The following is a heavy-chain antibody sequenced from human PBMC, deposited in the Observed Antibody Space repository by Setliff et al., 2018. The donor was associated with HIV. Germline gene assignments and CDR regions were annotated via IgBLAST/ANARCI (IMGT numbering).Heavy chain of an antibody. J-gene: IGHJ6*03. V-gene: IGHV4-31*03. D-gene: IGHD2-15*01. CDR3: ARGGGSRAATSSYHYMDV. Sequence: LSLTCTVSGGSISIGGYYWGWIRQHPGKGLEWIGYLYHNGSTYYNPSLKSRVIISVDTSKNQFSLKLSSVTAADTAVYYCARGGGSRAATSSYHYMDVWGKGTTVTVTS. CDR2: LYHNGST. CDR1: GGSISIGGYY.